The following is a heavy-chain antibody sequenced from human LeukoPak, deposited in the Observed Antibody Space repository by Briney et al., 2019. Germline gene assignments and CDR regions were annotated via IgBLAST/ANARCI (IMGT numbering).Heavy chain of an antibody. V-gene: IGHV4-34*01. D-gene: IGHD3-10*01. CDR1: GGSFSGYY. CDR3: ARFERVTYGSGTYVFYYFDY. CDR2: INHSGST. Sequence: SETLSLTCAVDGGSFSGYYWSWIRQPPGKGLEWSGEINHSGSTNYNPSLKSRVTISVDTSKNQFSLTLSSVTAADTAVYYCARFERVTYGSGTYVFYYFDYWGPGTLVTVSS. J-gene: IGHJ4*02.